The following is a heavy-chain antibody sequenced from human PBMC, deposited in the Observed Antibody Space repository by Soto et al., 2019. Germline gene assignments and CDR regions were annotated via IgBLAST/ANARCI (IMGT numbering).Heavy chain of an antibody. CDR1: GFTFSSYA. J-gene: IGHJ4*02. CDR3: AKDPRVAYCGGDCYSGVDY. D-gene: IGHD2-21*02. CDR2: ISGSGGST. V-gene: IGHV3-23*01. Sequence: GGSLRLSCAASGFTFSSYAMSWVRQAPGKGLGWVSAISGSGGSTYCADSVKGRFTISRDNSKNTLYLQMNSLRAEDTAVYYCAKDPRVAYCGGDCYSGVDYWGQGTLVTVSS.